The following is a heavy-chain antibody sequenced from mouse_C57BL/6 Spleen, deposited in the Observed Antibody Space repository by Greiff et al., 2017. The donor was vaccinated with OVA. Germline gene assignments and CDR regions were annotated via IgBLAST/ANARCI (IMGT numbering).Heavy chain of an antibody. Sequence: QVQLQQSGPELVKPGASVKISCKASGYAFSSSWMNWVKQRPGKGLEWIGRLYPGDGDTNYNGKFKGKATLTADKSSSTAYMQLSSLTSEDSAVYFCARGIDSSGYLDYWGQGTSVTVSS. CDR2: LYPGDGDT. CDR3: ARGIDSSGYLDY. D-gene: IGHD3-2*02. CDR1: GYAFSSSW. V-gene: IGHV1-82*01. J-gene: IGHJ4*01.